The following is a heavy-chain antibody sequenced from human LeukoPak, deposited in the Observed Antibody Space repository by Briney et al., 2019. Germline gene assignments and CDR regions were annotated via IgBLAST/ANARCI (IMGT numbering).Heavy chain of an antibody. J-gene: IGHJ5*02. CDR2: INHSGST. CDR3: ARRDGFDDWFDP. Sequence: SETLSLTCAVYGGSFSGYYWSWTRQPPGKGLEWIGEINHSGSTNYNPSLKSRVTISVDTSKNQFSLKLSPVTAADTAVYYCARRDGFDDWFDPWGQGTLVTVSS. V-gene: IGHV4-34*01. D-gene: IGHD3-10*01. CDR1: GGSFSGYY.